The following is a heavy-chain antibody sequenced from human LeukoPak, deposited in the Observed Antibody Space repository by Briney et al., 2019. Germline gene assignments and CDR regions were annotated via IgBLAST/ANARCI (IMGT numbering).Heavy chain of an antibody. J-gene: IGHJ3*02. CDR2: ISAYNGNT. CDR1: GYTFTSYG. V-gene: IGHV1-18*01. Sequence: ASVKVSCKASGYTFTSYGISWVRQAPGQGLEWMGWISAYNGNTNYAQKLQGRVTMTTDTSTSTAYMELRSLRSDDTAVYYCASLYYYDSSGYHSPDDAFDIWGQGTMVTVSS. CDR3: ASLYYYDSSGYHSPDDAFDI. D-gene: IGHD3-22*01.